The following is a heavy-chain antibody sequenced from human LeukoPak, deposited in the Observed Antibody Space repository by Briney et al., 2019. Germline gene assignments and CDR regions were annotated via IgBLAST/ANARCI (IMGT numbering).Heavy chain of an antibody. J-gene: IGHJ4*02. CDR3: ATRGGITIFGVVIDDY. Sequence: PGGSLRLSCAASGFTFSSYAMSWVRQAPGKGLEWVSAISGSGGSTYYADSVKGRFTISRDNSKNTLYLQMNSLRAEDTAVYYCATRGGITIFGVVIDDYWGQGTLVTVSS. V-gene: IGHV3-23*01. CDR2: ISGSGGST. CDR1: GFTFSSYA. D-gene: IGHD3-3*01.